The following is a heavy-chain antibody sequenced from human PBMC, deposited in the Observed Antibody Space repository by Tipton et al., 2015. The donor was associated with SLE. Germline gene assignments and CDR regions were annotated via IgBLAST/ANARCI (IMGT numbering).Heavy chain of an antibody. D-gene: IGHD1-26*01. CDR1: GFSFSLYE. Sequence: LSLTCAASGFSFSLYEMNWVRQVPGKGLEWVSYITSSGSVTHYADSVKGRFTISRDNAKNSLYLQMTSLRAEDTAIYYCVIHSGSSYDDWGPGTLVTVSS. J-gene: IGHJ4*02. CDR3: VIHSGSSYDD. CDR2: ITSSGSVT. V-gene: IGHV3-48*03.